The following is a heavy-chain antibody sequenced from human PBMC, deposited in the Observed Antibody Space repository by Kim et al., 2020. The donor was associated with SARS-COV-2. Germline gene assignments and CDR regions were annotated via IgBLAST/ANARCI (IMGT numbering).Heavy chain of an antibody. V-gene: IGHV4-59*13. D-gene: IGHD7-27*01. CDR2: IYYSGST. J-gene: IGHJ5*02. Sequence: SETLSLTCTVSGSSISTYYWSWIRQAPGKGLEWIGYIYYSGSTNYNPSLKSRVTISIDTSKNQFSLNLSSVTTADTAVYFCARGKLGVTPTAKGNWFDPWGQGTQVTVSS. CDR1: GSSISTYY. CDR3: ARGKLGVTPTAKGNWFDP.